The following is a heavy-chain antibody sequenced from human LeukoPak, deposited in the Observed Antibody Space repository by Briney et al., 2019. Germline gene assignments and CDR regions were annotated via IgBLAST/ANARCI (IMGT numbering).Heavy chain of an antibody. Sequence: GGSLRLSCAASGFTFSSYSMNWVRQAPGKGLEWVSSISSSSSYIYYADSVKGRFTISRDNAKNSLYLQMNSLRAEDTAVYYCARDGTTDDGFDIWGQGTMVTVSS. CDR2: ISSSSSYI. D-gene: IGHD4-17*01. J-gene: IGHJ3*02. V-gene: IGHV3-21*01. CDR3: ARDGTTDDGFDI. CDR1: GFTFSSYS.